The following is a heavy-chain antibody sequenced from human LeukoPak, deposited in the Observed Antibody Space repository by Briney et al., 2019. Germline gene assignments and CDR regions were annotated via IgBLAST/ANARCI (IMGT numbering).Heavy chain of an antibody. V-gene: IGHV1-69*04. Sequence: SVKVSCKASGGTFSSYAISWVRQAPGQGLEWMGRIIPILGIANYAQKFQGRVTITADESTSTAYMELSSLRSEDTAVYYCARGAVGATNYYYYMDVWGKGTTVTVSS. CDR2: IIPILGIA. J-gene: IGHJ6*03. D-gene: IGHD1-26*01. CDR3: ARGAVGATNYYYYMDV. CDR1: GGTFSSYA.